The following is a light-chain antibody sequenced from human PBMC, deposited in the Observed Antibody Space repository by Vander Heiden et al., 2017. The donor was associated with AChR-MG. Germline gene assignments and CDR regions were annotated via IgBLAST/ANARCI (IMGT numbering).Light chain of an antibody. J-gene: IGKJ5*01. V-gene: IGKV1-12*01. CDR2: AAS. Sequence: DIQMTQSPSSVSASVGDRVTITWRASQGISTYLAWYQQRPGKAPQLLIYAASSLQSGVPSRFSGSGSGTDFTLTISSLQPEDFATYYCQQANTFPMAFGQGTRLEIK. CDR3: QQANTFPMA. CDR1: QGISTY.